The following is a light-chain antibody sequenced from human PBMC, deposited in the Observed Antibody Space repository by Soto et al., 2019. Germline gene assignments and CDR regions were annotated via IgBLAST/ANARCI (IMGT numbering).Light chain of an antibody. CDR1: QGINNF. J-gene: IGKJ5*01. CDR2: AAS. Sequence: DIQLTQSPSFLSASVGDRVTITCRASQGINNFLGWYQQKPGKGPKLLIYAASALQSGIPSRFSGSGSGTEFTFTITSLQPEDFSTYFCQQLNSFPITFGQGTRLDIK. CDR3: QQLNSFPIT. V-gene: IGKV1-9*01.